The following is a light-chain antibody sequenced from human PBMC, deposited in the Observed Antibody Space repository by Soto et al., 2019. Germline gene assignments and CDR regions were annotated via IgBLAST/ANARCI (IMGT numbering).Light chain of an antibody. CDR2: AAS. Sequence: EIVLTQSPGTLSLSPGERATLSCRASQSVSSSYLVWHQQKPGQAPRLLIYAASRRATGIPDRFSGSGSGTDFTLTISRLEPEDFAVYYCQQHETLITFGQGTRLEIK. V-gene: IGKV3-20*01. J-gene: IGKJ5*01. CDR3: QQHETLIT. CDR1: QSVSSSY.